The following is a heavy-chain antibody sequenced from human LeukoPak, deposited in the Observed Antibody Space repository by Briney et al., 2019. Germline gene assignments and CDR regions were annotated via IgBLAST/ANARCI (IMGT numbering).Heavy chain of an antibody. CDR1: GFTFSSYA. Sequence: GGSLRLSCAASGFTFSSYAMSWVRQAPGKGLEWVSAISGSGGSTYYADSVKGRFTISRDNSKNTLYLQMNSLRAEDTAVYYCAKDRGYCSGGSCYFDLWGQGTLVTVSS. V-gene: IGHV3-23*01. CDR3: AKDRGYCSGGSCYFDL. J-gene: IGHJ4*02. D-gene: IGHD2-15*01. CDR2: ISGSGGST.